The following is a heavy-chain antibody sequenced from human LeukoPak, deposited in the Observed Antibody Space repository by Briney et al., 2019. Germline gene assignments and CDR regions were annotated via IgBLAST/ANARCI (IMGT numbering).Heavy chain of an antibody. D-gene: IGHD2-8*01. CDR3: ARGYCSNGVCYRNSFDF. CDR1: GHSFTSNW. Sequence: GESLKISCKGSGHSFTSNWIGWVRQMPGKGLEWMGIIYPGDSNTKYSPSFQGQVTISADKSISTAYLQWSSLKASDTAMYYCARGYCSNGVCYRNSFDFWGQGTLVTVSS. J-gene: IGHJ4*02. V-gene: IGHV5-51*01. CDR2: IYPGDSNT.